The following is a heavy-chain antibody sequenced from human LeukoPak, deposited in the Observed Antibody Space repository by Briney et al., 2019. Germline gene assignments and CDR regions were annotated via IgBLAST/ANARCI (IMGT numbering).Heavy chain of an antibody. Sequence: GSLRLSCAASGFTFSNSAMNWVRPVPGKGLEWVSSIDYDSSHIYYAASVRGRFTISRDNARNSVYLHMNSLRVEDTAVYYCARDPLRYLRVGHYDYWGQGTLVAVSS. J-gene: IGHJ4*02. CDR2: IDYDSSHI. CDR1: GFTFSNSA. D-gene: IGHD3-9*01. CDR3: ARDPLRYLRVGHYDY. V-gene: IGHV3-21*01.